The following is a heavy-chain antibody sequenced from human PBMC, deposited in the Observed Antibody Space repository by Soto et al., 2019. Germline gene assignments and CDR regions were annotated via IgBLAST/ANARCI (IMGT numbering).Heavy chain of an antibody. D-gene: IGHD6-13*01. J-gene: IGHJ3*02. V-gene: IGHV4-59*08. CDR3: ARRYSSAFDI. CDR1: GGSISSYY. CDR2: IYYSGST. Sequence: QVQLQESGPGLVKPSETLSLTCTVSGGSISSYYWSWIRQPPGKGLEWIGYIYYSGSTNYNPSLTSRVTISVDTSKNQFSLKLSSVTAADTAVYCCARRYSSAFDIWGQGTMVTVSS.